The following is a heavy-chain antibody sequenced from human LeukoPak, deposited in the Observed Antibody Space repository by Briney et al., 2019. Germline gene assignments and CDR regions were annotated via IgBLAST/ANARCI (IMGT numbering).Heavy chain of an antibody. D-gene: IGHD3-3*01. CDR3: ARGTTSDFWSGYSRGPFDY. CDR1: GYTFTGYY. V-gene: IGHV1-2*02. CDR2: INPNSGGT. Sequence: ASVKVSCKASGYTFTGYYMHWVRQAPGQGLEWMGWINPNSGGTNYAQKFQGRVTMTRDTSISTAYMELSRLRSDDTAVYYCARGTTSDFWSGYSRGPFDYWGQGTLVTVSS. J-gene: IGHJ4*02.